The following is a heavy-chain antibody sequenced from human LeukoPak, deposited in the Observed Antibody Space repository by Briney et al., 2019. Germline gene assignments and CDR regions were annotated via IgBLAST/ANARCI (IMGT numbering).Heavy chain of an antibody. V-gene: IGHV3-23*01. Sequence: GGSLRLSCAASGFTFSSYWMSWVRQAPGKGLEWVSAISGSGGSTYYADSVKGRFTISRDNSKNTLYLQMNSLRAEDTAVYYCAKHRGYSYNNPDYWGQGTLVTVSS. D-gene: IGHD5-18*01. CDR1: GFTFSSYW. CDR3: AKHRGYSYNNPDY. J-gene: IGHJ4*02. CDR2: ISGSGGST.